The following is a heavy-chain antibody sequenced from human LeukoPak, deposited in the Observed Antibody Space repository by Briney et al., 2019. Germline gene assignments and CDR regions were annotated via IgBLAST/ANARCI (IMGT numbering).Heavy chain of an antibody. CDR3: ARDCGGSCYSHYYYGMDV. CDR1: GGSISSGDYY. V-gene: IGHV4-30-4*01. CDR2: IYYSGST. Sequence: SGTLSLTCTVSGGSISSGDYYWSWIRQPPGKGLEWIGYIYYSGSTYYNPSLKSRVTISVDTSKNQFSLKLSSVTAADTAVYYCARDCGGSCYSHYYYGMDVWGQGTTVTVSS. D-gene: IGHD2-15*01. J-gene: IGHJ6*02.